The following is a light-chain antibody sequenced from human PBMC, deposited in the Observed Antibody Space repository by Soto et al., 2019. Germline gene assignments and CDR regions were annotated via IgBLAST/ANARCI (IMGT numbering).Light chain of an antibody. CDR2: KAS. J-gene: IGKJ1*01. V-gene: IGKV1-5*03. CDR3: QQYYDYSWT. CDR1: QSISAW. Sequence: SKSHFALSASVRDRVSINCQASQSISAWLAWYQQKPGKAPRLLIYKASTLEIGVPSRFSGSGSGTEFTLTISSLQPDDVAIYYCQQYYDYSWTFGEGTKVDIK.